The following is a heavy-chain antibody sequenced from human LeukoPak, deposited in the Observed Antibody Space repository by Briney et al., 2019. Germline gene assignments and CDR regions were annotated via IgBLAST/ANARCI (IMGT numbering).Heavy chain of an antibody. Sequence: ASVKVSCKVSGYTFTDYYMHWVQQAPGKGLEWMGLVDPEGGETIYAEKFQGRVTITADTSTDTAYMELSSLRSEDTAVYYCATDPADALSGGFDPWGQGTLVTVSS. J-gene: IGHJ5*02. CDR2: VDPEGGET. CDR1: GYTFTDYY. V-gene: IGHV1-69-2*01. CDR3: ATDPADALSGGFDP. D-gene: IGHD3-16*01.